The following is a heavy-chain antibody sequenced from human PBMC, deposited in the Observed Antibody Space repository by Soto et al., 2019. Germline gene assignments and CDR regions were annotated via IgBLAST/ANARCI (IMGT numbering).Heavy chain of an antibody. CDR1: GFTFSDYY. Sequence: QVQLVESGGGLVKPGGSLRLSCAASGFTFSDYYMSWIRQAPGKGLEWVSYISRSATTMYYADSVKGRFTISRDNAKSSLYLQMHSLRAEDTAVYYCARGRGEQLVPHFDYWGQGTLVTVPS. J-gene: IGHJ4*02. CDR2: ISRSATTM. CDR3: ARGRGEQLVPHFDY. D-gene: IGHD6-6*01. V-gene: IGHV3-11*01.